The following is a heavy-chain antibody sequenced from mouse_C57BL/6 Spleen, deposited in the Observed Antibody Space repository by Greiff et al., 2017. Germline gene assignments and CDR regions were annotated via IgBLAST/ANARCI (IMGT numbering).Heavy chain of an antibody. CDR3: ARPHYYGNYGFAY. Sequence: QVQLQQPGAELVKPGASVKMSCKASGYTFTSYWITWVKQRPGQGLEWIGDIYPGSGSTNYNEKFKSKATLTVDTSSRTAYMQLSSLTSEDSAVYYCARPHYYGNYGFAYWGQGTLVTVSA. J-gene: IGHJ3*01. CDR2: IYPGSGST. V-gene: IGHV1-55*01. D-gene: IGHD2-1*01. CDR1: GYTFTSYW.